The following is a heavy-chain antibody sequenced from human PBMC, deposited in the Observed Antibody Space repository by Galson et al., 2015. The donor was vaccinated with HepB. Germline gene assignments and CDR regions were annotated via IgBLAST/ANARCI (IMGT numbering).Heavy chain of an antibody. CDR1: GFTLSDYY. Sequence: SLRLSCAASGFTLSDYYMSWIRQAPGKGLEWVSYISSSGSIIYYADSVKGRFTISRDNAKNSLYLQMNSLRAEDTAVYFCARVEYSYGLYFDYWGQGTLVTVSS. D-gene: IGHD5-18*01. V-gene: IGHV3-11*01. J-gene: IGHJ4*02. CDR3: ARVEYSYGLYFDY. CDR2: ISSSGSII.